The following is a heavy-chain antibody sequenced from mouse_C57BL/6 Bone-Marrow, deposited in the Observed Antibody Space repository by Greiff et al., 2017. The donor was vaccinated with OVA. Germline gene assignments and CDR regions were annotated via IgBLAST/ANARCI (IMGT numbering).Heavy chain of an antibody. J-gene: IGHJ2*01. D-gene: IGHD1-1*01. V-gene: IGHV1-59*01. CDR2: IDPSDSYT. CDR3: ARGGIYYYGSSYFYFDY. Sequence: VQLQQPGAELVRPGTSVKLSCKASGYTFTSYWMHWVKQRPGQGLEWIGVIDPSDSYTNYNQKFKGKATLTVDTSSSTAYMQLSSLTSEDSAVYYCARGGIYYYGSSYFYFDYWGQGTTLTVSS. CDR1: GYTFTSYW.